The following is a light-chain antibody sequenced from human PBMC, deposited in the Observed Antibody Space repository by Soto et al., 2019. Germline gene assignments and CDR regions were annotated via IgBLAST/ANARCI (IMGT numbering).Light chain of an antibody. CDR2: DAS. Sequence: DIQMTQSPSTLSASVGDRVTITCRASQSISSWLAWYQQKPGKAPKLLIYDASSLEGGVPSRFSGSGSGTEFTLTISSLQPDDFATYYCQQYNSYSYTFGPGTKLELK. CDR3: QQYNSYSYT. J-gene: IGKJ2*01. CDR1: QSISSW. V-gene: IGKV1-5*01.